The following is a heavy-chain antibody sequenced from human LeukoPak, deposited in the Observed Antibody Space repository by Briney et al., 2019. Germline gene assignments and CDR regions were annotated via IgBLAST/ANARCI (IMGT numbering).Heavy chain of an antibody. Sequence: ASVKVSCKASGYTFTSYGISWVRQAPGQGLEWMGWISAYNGNTNYAQKLQGRVTMTTDTSTSTVYMELRSLRSDDTAVYYCARVYAVLNAFDIWGQGTMVTVSS. CDR2: ISAYNGNT. CDR1: GYTFTSYG. J-gene: IGHJ3*02. V-gene: IGHV1-18*01. D-gene: IGHD2-8*01. CDR3: ARVYAVLNAFDI.